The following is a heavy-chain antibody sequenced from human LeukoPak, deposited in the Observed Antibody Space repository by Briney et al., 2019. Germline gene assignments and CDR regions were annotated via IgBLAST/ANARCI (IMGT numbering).Heavy chain of an antibody. D-gene: IGHD3-10*01. CDR3: ARAGGPEGWFDP. CDR1: GLTFSRYW. Sequence: GGSLSLSCAASGLTFSRYWMHWVRHAPGKGLVWVSRINSDGSGTMYADSVTGRFTISRDNAKNTLYLQMNSLRDEDTAVYYCARAGGPEGWFDPWGQGTLVTVSS. CDR2: INSDGSGT. V-gene: IGHV3-74*03. J-gene: IGHJ5*02.